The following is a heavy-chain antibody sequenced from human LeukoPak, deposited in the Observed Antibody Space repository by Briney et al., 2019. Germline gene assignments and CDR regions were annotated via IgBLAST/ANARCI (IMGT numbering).Heavy chain of an antibody. CDR3: AKDSADYGIAVAGILDY. J-gene: IGHJ4*02. D-gene: IGHD6-19*01. Sequence: GGSLRLSCAASGFTFSYYVMSWVRQAPGKGLEWVSAISGSGGSTYYADSVKGRFTISRDNSKNSLYLQMNSLRAEDTALYYCAKDSADYGIAVAGILDYWGQGTLVTVSS. V-gene: IGHV3-23*01. CDR1: GFTFSYYV. CDR2: ISGSGGST.